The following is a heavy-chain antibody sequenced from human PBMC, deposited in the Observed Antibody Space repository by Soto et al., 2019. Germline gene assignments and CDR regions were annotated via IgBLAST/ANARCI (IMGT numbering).Heavy chain of an antibody. CDR3: GRLVGNSWIDY. V-gene: IGHV4-59*08. Sequence: ASETLSLTCTVSGCSISSYYWSWIRQPTGKGLEWIGYIYYSGSTNYNPSLKSRGTINPDTSQNQFSLHLTSVTPEDTAVYYCGRLVGNSWIDYWGQGTLVTVSS. CDR2: IYYSGST. D-gene: IGHD6-13*01. J-gene: IGHJ4*02. CDR1: GCSISSYY.